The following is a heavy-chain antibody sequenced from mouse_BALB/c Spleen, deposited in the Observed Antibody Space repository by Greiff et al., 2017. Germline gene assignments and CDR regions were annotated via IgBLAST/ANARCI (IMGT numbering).Heavy chain of an antibody. Sequence: EVQLVESGGGLVKPGGSLKLSCAASGFAFSSYDMSWVRQTPEKRLEWVAYISSGGGSTYYPDTVKGRFTISRDNAKNTLYLQMSSLKSEDTAMYYCARHEVGTEAMDYWGQGTSVTVSS. J-gene: IGHJ4*01. CDR3: ARHEVGTEAMDY. V-gene: IGHV5-12-1*01. CDR2: ISSGGGST. CDR1: GFAFSSYD. D-gene: IGHD1-1*01.